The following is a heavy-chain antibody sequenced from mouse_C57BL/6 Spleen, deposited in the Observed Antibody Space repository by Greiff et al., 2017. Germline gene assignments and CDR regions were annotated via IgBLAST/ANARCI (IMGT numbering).Heavy chain of an antibody. V-gene: IGHV1-54*01. CDR2: INPGSGGT. Sequence: VQLQQSGAELVRPGTSVKVSCKASGYAFTNYLIEWVKQRPGQGLEWIGVINPGSGGTNYNEKFKGKATLTADKSSSTAYMQLSSLTSEDSAVYFCGRSGYDYAWFAYWGQGTLVTVSA. CDR1: GYAFTNYL. D-gene: IGHD2-4*01. J-gene: IGHJ3*01. CDR3: GRSGYDYAWFAY.